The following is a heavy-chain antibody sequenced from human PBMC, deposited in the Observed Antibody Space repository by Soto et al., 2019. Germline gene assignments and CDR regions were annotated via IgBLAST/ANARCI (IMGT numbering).Heavy chain of an antibody. J-gene: IGHJ3*01. V-gene: IGHV1-3*01. CDR1: GFSFSDNL. D-gene: IGHD2-8*02. CDR2: INPDNGNT. CDR3: ARDILSVGPRANDAFDV. Sequence: QVQLVQSGAEVRKPGASVNISCRASGFSFSDNLINWVRQAPGQSLEWMGWINPDNGNTRNSQTFQVRVTISRHSSASIAYVEGSDLTSDDTAVYYCARDILSVGPRANDAFDVWGQGTMVTVSS.